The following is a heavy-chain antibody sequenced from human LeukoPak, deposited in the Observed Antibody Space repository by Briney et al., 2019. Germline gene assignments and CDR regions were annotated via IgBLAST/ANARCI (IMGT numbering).Heavy chain of an antibody. D-gene: IGHD2-15*01. Sequence: ASVKVSCKASGYTFTSYGISWVRLATGQGLEWMGWMNPNSGNTGYAQKFQGRVTMTRNTSISTAYMELSSLRSEDTAVYYCARGGRRLVAGLLSYWGQGTLVTVSS. CDR3: ARGGRRLVAGLLSY. CDR1: GYTFTSYG. J-gene: IGHJ4*02. CDR2: MNPNSGNT. V-gene: IGHV1-8*02.